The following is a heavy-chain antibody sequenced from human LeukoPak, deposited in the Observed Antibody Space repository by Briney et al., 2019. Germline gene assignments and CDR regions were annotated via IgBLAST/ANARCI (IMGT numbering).Heavy chain of an antibody. CDR1: GFTFSSYE. V-gene: IGHV3-48*03. D-gene: IGHD3-16*01. CDR3: ARGPGGIYYFDH. CDR2: ISSSGSTI. J-gene: IGHJ4*02. Sequence: PGGSLRLSCAASGFTFSSYEMNWVRQAPGKGLEWVSYISSSGSTIYYADSVKGRLTISRDSSKNTLYLQMNSLRAEDTAVYYCARGPGGIYYFDHWGQGTLVSVSS.